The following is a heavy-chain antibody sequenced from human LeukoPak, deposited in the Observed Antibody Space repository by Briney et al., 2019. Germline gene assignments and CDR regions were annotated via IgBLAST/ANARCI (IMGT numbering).Heavy chain of an antibody. CDR1: GGTFSSYT. Sequence: SAKVSCKASGGTFSSYTISWVRQAPGQGLEWMGRIIPILGIANYAQKFQGRVTITADKSTSTPYMELSSLRSEDTAVYYCARLGGGGDEYFQHWGQGTLVTVPS. CDR3: ARLGGGGDEYFQH. J-gene: IGHJ1*01. CDR2: IIPILGIA. V-gene: IGHV1-69*02. D-gene: IGHD2-21*01.